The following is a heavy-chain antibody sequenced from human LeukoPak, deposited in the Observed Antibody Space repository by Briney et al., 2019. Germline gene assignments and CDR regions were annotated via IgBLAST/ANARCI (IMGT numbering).Heavy chain of an antibody. CDR1: GGTFSSYA. V-gene: IGHV1-69*13. Sequence: VASVKVSCKASGGTFSSYAISWVRQAPGQGLEWMGGIIPIFGTANYAQKFQGRVTITADESTSTAYMELTSLRSEDTAVYCCARAYATRYFDWGRWFDPWGQGTLVTVSS. D-gene: IGHD3-9*01. CDR2: IIPIFGTA. J-gene: IGHJ5*02. CDR3: ARAYATRYFDWGRWFDP.